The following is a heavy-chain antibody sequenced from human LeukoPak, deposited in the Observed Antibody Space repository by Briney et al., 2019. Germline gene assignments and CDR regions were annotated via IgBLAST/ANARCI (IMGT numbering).Heavy chain of an antibody. Sequence: ASVKVSCKASGYTFTSYDINWVRQATGQGLEWMGWMNPNSGNTGYAQKFQGRVTMTRNTSISTAYMELSSLRSEDTAVYYCARVPRGYCSSTSCFAHAFDIWGQGTMVTVSS. D-gene: IGHD2-2*01. CDR3: ARVPRGYCSSTSCFAHAFDI. V-gene: IGHV1-8*01. CDR1: GYTFTSYD. CDR2: MNPNSGNT. J-gene: IGHJ3*02.